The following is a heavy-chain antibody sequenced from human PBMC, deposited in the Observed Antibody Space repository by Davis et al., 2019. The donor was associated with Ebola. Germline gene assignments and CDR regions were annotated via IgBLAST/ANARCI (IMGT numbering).Heavy chain of an antibody. D-gene: IGHD2-8*01. V-gene: IGHV3-72*01. Sequence: PGGSLRLSCAASGFTFSSYSMDWVRQTPAKGLEWLGRSRNKVNSYTTEYAASVKGRFSVSRDDSKNVFFLQMNSLKTEDTAVYYCVRGRNGFDYWGQGTLVTVSS. CDR3: VRGRNGFDY. J-gene: IGHJ4*02. CDR2: SRNKVNSYTT. CDR1: GFTFSSYS.